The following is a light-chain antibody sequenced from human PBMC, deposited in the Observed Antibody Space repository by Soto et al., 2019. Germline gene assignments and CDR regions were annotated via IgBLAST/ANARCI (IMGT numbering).Light chain of an antibody. CDR2: AES. J-gene: IGKJ4*01. V-gene: IGKV3D-15*01. Sequence: EILLTQFPATLSVSPGERVTLSCRASQGVARTLAWFQQKPGQSPRLLVYAESTRAAGIPARFSGSGSGTEFTLTISSLQSXXVAVYYCQQYKQWPLTFGGGTRVDIK. CDR3: QQYKQWPLT. CDR1: QGVART.